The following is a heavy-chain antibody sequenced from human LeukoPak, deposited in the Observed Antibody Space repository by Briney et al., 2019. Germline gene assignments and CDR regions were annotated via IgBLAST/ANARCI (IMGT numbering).Heavy chain of an antibody. CDR3: ASIRRDIRSGRVYFDP. V-gene: IGHV4-59*12. Sequence: SETLSLTCTVSGGSISSYYWSWIRQPPGKGLEWIGYIYYSGSTTYNPSLKSRVTISIDTSKNQFSLKLSSVTAADTAVYYWASIRRDIRSGRVYFDPWGQGTLVTVSS. CDR2: IYYSGST. J-gene: IGHJ5*02. CDR1: GGSISSYY. D-gene: IGHD5-24*01.